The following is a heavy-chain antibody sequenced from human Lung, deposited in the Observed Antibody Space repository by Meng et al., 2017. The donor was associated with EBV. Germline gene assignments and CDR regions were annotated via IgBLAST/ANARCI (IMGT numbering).Heavy chain of an antibody. Sequence: EVQLVESGGXLVKPGXSLRRACAASGFTFSSYSMNWVRQAPGKGLEWVSSISSSSSYIYYADSVKGRFTISRDNAKNSLYLQMNSLRAEDTAVYYCAREIVATIGWFDHWGQGTLVTVSS. D-gene: IGHD5-12*01. V-gene: IGHV3-21*01. CDR1: GFTFSSYS. CDR2: ISSSSSYI. J-gene: IGHJ5*02. CDR3: AREIVATIGWFDH.